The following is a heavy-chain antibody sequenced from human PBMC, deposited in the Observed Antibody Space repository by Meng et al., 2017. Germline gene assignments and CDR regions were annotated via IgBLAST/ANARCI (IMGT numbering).Heavy chain of an antibody. J-gene: IGHJ4*02. Sequence: SETLSLTCTVSGGSISSSSYYWGWIRQPPGKGLEWIGYIYYSGSTNYNPSLKSRVTISVDTSKNQFSLKLSSVTAADTAVYYCARARIAVAGTSPFDYWGQGTLVTVSS. CDR3: ARARIAVAGTSPFDY. CDR1: GGSISSSSYY. V-gene: IGHV4-61*05. D-gene: IGHD6-19*01. CDR2: IYYSGST.